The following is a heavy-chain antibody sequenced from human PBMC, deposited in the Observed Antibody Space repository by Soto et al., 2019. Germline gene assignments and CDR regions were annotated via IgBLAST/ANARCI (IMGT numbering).Heavy chain of an antibody. J-gene: IGHJ4*02. V-gene: IGHV3-21*01. CDR3: ARVGENYDFWSGYYKGLDY. CDR2: ISSSSSYI. Sequence: GGSLRLSCAASGFTFGSYSMNWVRQAPGKGLEWVSFISSSSSYIYYADSVKGRFTISRDNAKNSLYLQMNSLRAEDTAVYYCARVGENYDFWSGYYKGLDYWGQGTLVTVSS. CDR1: GFTFGSYS. D-gene: IGHD3-3*01.